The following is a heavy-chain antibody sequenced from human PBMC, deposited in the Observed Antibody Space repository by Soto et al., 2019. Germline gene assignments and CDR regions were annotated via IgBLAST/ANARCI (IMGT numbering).Heavy chain of an antibody. D-gene: IGHD3-9*01. V-gene: IGHV3-7*01. CDR2: IKQDGSEK. J-gene: IGHJ6*02. CDR1: GFTFSSYW. CDR3: AREPIRYFDWLLYQDYYYGMDV. Sequence: GGSLRLSCAASGFTFSSYWMSWVRQAPGKGLEWVANIKQDGSEKYYVDSVKGRFTISRDNAKNSLYLQMNSLRAEDTAVYYCAREPIRYFDWLLYQDYYYGMDVWGQGTTVTVSS.